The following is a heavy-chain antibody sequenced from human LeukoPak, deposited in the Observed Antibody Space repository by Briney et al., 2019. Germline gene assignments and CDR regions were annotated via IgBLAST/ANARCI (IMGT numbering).Heavy chain of an antibody. J-gene: IGHJ4*02. V-gene: IGHV3-53*01. CDR3: ARGSPYDFWSGSLYYFDY. Sequence: GRSLRLSCAASGFTVSSNYMSWVRQAPGKGLEWVSVIYSGGSTYYADSVKGRFTISRDNSKNTLYLQMNSLRAEDTAVYYCARGSPYDFWSGSLYYFDYWGQGTLVTVSS. D-gene: IGHD3-3*01. CDR2: IYSGGST. CDR1: GFTVSSNY.